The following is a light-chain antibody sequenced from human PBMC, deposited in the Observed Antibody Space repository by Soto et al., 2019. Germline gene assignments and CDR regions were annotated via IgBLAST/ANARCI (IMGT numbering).Light chain of an antibody. Sequence: QSVLTQPPSVSGAPGQRVTISCTGSSSNIGAGYDLHWYQQIQGTAPKLLIYGNSNRPSGVPDRFSVSKSGTSASLAITGLQAEDEADYYCQSYDSSRSARVFGGGTKLTVL. CDR1: SSNIGAGYD. CDR3: QSYDSSRSARV. J-gene: IGLJ2*01. V-gene: IGLV1-40*01. CDR2: GNS.